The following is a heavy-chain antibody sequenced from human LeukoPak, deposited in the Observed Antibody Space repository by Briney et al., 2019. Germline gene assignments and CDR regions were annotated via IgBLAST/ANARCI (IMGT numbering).Heavy chain of an antibody. CDR1: GYSISSGYY. CDR3: ARVEDPDYDFWSGYMDV. CDR2: IYHSGST. Sequence: SETLSLTCTVSGYSISSGYYWGWIRQPPGKGLEWIGSIYHSGSTYYNPSLKSRVTISVDTSKNQSSLKLSSVTAADTAVYYCARVEDPDYDFWSGYMDVWGKGTTVTVSS. D-gene: IGHD3-3*01. V-gene: IGHV4-38-2*02. J-gene: IGHJ6*03.